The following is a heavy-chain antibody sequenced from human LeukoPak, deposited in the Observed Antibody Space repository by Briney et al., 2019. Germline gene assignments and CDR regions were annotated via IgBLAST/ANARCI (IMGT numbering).Heavy chain of an antibody. V-gene: IGHV3-23*01. D-gene: IGHD6-13*01. Sequence: GGSLRLSGAASGFTFSSYAMSWVRQAPGKGLEWVSAISGSGGGTYYADSVRGRFTISRDNSKNMLYLQMNSLRAEDTAVYYCAKKDSSSWHLDYWGQGTLVTVSS. CDR3: AKKDSSSWHLDY. CDR1: GFTFSSYA. CDR2: ISGSGGGT. J-gene: IGHJ4*02.